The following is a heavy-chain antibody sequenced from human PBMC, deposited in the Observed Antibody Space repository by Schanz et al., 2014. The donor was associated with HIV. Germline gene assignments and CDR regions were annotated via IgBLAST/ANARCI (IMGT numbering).Heavy chain of an antibody. J-gene: IGHJ4*02. CDR2: ISYDGSNK. CDR1: GFTFSSYG. D-gene: IGHD6-13*01. CDR3: TKEEQQLGGVGGYHFDY. Sequence: QVQLVESGGGVVQPGRSLRLSCAASGFTFSSYGMHWVRQAPGKGLEWVAIISYDGSNKYYADSVKGRFTISRGISKMELCLQRTSLRAEDSAVKYCTKEEQQLGGVGGYHFDYWGQGTLVTASS. V-gene: IGHV3-30*18.